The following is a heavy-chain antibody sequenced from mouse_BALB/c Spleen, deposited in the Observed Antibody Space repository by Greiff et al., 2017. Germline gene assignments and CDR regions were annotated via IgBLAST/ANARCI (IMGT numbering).Heavy chain of an antibody. CDR1: GYTFTSYV. D-gene: IGHD4-1*01. CDR2: INPYNDGT. CDR3: ARGVGRDFDY. J-gene: IGHJ2*01. Sequence: EVKLMESGPELVKPGASVKMSCKASGYTFTSYVMHWVKQKPGQGLEWIGYINPYNDGTKYNEKFKGKATLTSDKSSSTAYMELSSLTSEDSAVYYCARGVGRDFDYWGQGTTLTVSS. V-gene: IGHV1-14*01.